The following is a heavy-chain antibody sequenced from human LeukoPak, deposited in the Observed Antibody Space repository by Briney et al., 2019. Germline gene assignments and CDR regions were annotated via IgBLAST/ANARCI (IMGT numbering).Heavy chain of an antibody. CDR2: IHYSGST. Sequence: PSETLSLTCSVSGDSMSQYYWTWIRQSPGRGLEWIGHIHYSGSTKYKSSLKSQVTISVDTSKSHFSLKLTSVTAADTAVYYCARGYFDILIGKGYFDYWGQGNLVTVSS. D-gene: IGHD3-9*01. CDR3: ARGYFDILIGKGYFDY. J-gene: IGHJ4*02. CDR1: GDSMSQYY. V-gene: IGHV4-59*08.